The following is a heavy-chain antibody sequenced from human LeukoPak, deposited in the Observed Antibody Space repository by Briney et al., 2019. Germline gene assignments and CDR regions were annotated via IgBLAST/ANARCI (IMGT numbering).Heavy chain of an antibody. D-gene: IGHD2-15*01. CDR3: ARGYCGGGSCYRSAFDI. Sequence: GGSLRLSCVASGFTFSDHYMSWIRQAPGKGLEWVSYISTSGSTIYYGDSVKGRFTISRDNAKNSLYLPMNSLRAEDTAVYYCARGYCGGGSCYRSAFDIWGQGTMVTVSS. V-gene: IGHV3-11*01. CDR1: GFTFSDHY. CDR2: ISTSGSTI. J-gene: IGHJ3*02.